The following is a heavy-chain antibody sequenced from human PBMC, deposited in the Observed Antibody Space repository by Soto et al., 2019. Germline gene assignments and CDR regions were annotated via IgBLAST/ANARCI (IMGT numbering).Heavy chain of an antibody. CDR1: GFTFSSYW. CDR3: ARAAEREGGYSGYDLTPYYYYYMDV. Sequence: GGSLRLSCAASGFTFSSYWMSWVRQAPGKGLEWVANIKQDGSEKYYVDSVKGRFTISRDNAKNSLYLQMNSLRAEDTAVYYCARAAEREGGYSGYDLTPYYYYYMDVWGKGTTVTVSS. D-gene: IGHD5-12*01. CDR2: IKQDGSEK. V-gene: IGHV3-7*01. J-gene: IGHJ6*03.